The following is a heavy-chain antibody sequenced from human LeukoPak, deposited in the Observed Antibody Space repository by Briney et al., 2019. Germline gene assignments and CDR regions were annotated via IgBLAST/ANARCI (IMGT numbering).Heavy chain of an antibody. J-gene: IGHJ4*02. Sequence: ASAKVSCKASGYTFTGYYMHWVRQAPGQGLEWMGWISAYNGNTNYAQKLQGRVTMTTDTSTSTAYMELRSLRSDDTAVYYCARGGGTAMVTGLFYFDYWGQGTLVTVSS. CDR1: GYTFTGYY. D-gene: IGHD5-18*01. V-gene: IGHV1-18*04. CDR2: ISAYNGNT. CDR3: ARGGGTAMVTGLFYFDY.